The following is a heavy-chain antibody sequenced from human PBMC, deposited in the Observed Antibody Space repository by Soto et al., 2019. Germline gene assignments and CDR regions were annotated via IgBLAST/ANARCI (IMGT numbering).Heavy chain of an antibody. D-gene: IGHD1-20*01. V-gene: IGHV2-70*13. CDR2: IERDDDDK. J-gene: IGHJ6*02. CDR1: GFSLTSPGMC. CDR3: ARSIRGPRRFNGMDV. Sequence: SGPTLVNPTQTLTLTCTFSGFSLTSPGMCVSWIRQSPGKALEWLALIERDDDDKYYSTSLKTRLTISKDTRKNQVVLTMANMEPADTATYYCARSIRGPRRFNGMDVWGQGTTVTVSS.